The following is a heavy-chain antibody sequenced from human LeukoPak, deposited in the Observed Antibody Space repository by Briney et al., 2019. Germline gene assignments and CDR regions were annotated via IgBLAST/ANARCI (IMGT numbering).Heavy chain of an antibody. CDR1: GGSISSSSYY. D-gene: IGHD4-23*01. Sequence: SETLSLTCTVSGGSISSSSYYWGWIRQPPGKGLEWIGSIYYSGSTYYNPSLKSRVTISVDTSKNQFSLKLSSVTAADTAVYYCARHVRTVVRFDPWGQGTLVTVSS. J-gene: IGHJ5*02. V-gene: IGHV4-39*01. CDR3: ARHVRTVVRFDP. CDR2: IYYSGST.